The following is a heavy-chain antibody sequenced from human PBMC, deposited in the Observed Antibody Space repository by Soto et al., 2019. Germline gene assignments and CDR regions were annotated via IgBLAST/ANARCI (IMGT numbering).Heavy chain of an antibody. J-gene: IGHJ6*02. D-gene: IGHD5-12*01. CDR3: ARLLRPTTTEDYGMDV. CDR1: GFVFSSYG. CDR2: MWYDGGNK. V-gene: IGHV3-33*01. Sequence: QLQLVESGGGVVQPGRSLRLSCAAFGFVFSSYGMHWVRQAPGKGLEWVALMWYDGGNKSYADSVKGRFTISRDTSKTPLYLQMHSLRVDDTAVYYCARLLRPTTTEDYGMDVWGQGTTVTVSS.